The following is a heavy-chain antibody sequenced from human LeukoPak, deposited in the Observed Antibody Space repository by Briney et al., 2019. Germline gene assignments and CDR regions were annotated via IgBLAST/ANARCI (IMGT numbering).Heavy chain of an antibody. CDR2: ISAYNGNT. CDR1: GYTFTSYG. Sequence: APVKVSCKASGYTFTSYGISWVRQAPGQGLEWMGWISAYNGNTNYAQKLQGRVTMTTDTSTSTAYMELRSLRSDDTAVYYCAREPQRYFDWSIDYWGQGTLVTVSS. CDR3: AREPQRYFDWSIDY. V-gene: IGHV1-18*01. D-gene: IGHD3-9*01. J-gene: IGHJ4*02.